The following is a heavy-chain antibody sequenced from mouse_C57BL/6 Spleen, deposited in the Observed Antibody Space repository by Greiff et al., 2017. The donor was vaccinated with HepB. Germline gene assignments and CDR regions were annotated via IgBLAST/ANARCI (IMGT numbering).Heavy chain of an antibody. D-gene: IGHD1-1*01. Sequence: VQLQQSGPELVKPGASVKISCKASGYAFSSSWMNWVKQRPGKGLEWIGRIYPGDGDTNYNGKFKGKATLTADKSSSPAYMQLSSLTSEDSAVYVCARHYGSSPFAYWGQGTLVTVSA. J-gene: IGHJ3*01. CDR3: ARHYGSSPFAY. CDR2: IYPGDGDT. V-gene: IGHV1-82*01. CDR1: GYAFSSSW.